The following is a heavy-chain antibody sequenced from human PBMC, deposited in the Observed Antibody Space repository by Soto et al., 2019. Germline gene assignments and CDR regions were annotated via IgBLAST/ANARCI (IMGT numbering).Heavy chain of an antibody. J-gene: IGHJ4*02. CDR1: GGSISSSSYY. D-gene: IGHD3-3*01. V-gene: IGHV4-39*01. CDR2: IYYSGST. Sequence: QLQLQESGPGLVKPSETLSLTCTVSGGSISSSSYYWGWIRQPPGKGLEWIGSIYYSGSTYYNPSLKSRVTISVDTSKNQFSLKLSSVTAADTAEYYCARLRFLEWLTVYWGQGTLVTVSS. CDR3: ARLRFLEWLTVY.